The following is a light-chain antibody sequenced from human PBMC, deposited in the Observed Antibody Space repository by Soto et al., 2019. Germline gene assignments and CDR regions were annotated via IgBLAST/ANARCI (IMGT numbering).Light chain of an antibody. CDR3: LQYYSYPWT. Sequence: DIQMTQSPSSLSASVGDRVTITCRASQDIRIDLGWYQQKPGKAPKRLIYAASSFQTGVPSRFSGSGSGTKFTLTISSLQPEDFAIYYCLQYYSYPWTFGQGTKVEIK. CDR2: AAS. J-gene: IGKJ1*01. CDR1: QDIRID. V-gene: IGKV1-17*01.